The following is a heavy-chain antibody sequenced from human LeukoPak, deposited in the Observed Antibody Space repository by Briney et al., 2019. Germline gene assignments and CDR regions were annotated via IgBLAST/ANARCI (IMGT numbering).Heavy chain of an antibody. CDR3: ARLTFWGHLDY. Sequence: ASVNVSFKASGYTFTIYAMHWVRQAPGQRFEWMGWINAGNGNTKYSQKFQGRVTITRDTSASTAYMELSSLRSEDTAVYYCARLTFWGHLDYWGQGTLVTVSS. CDR1: GYTFTIYA. V-gene: IGHV1-3*01. D-gene: IGHD7-27*01. CDR2: INAGNGNT. J-gene: IGHJ4*02.